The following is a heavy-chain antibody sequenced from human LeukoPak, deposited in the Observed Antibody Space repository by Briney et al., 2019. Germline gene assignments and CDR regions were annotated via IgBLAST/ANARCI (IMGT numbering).Heavy chain of an antibody. V-gene: IGHV4-34*01. Sequence: SETLSLTCAVYGGSFSGYNWSWIRQPPGKGLEWIGEINHSGSTNYNPSLKSRVTISVDTSKNQFSLKLSSVTAADTAIYYCARGGVVGTMLRGINWFDPWGQGSLVAVSS. CDR1: GGSFSGYN. CDR3: ARGGVVGTMLRGINWFDP. CDR2: INHSGST. D-gene: IGHD3-10*01. J-gene: IGHJ5*02.